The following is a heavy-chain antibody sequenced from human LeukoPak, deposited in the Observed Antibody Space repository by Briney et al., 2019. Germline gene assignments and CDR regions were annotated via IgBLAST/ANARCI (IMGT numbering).Heavy chain of an antibody. CDR3: ASNTGTVFDY. Sequence: PSETLSLTCTVSGDFITAYYWSWIRQPPGKGLEWIGYVYYSGSTEDNPSLRSRVTMSLEMSKHQFSLNLTSVTAADTAVYYCASNTGTVFDYWGQGALVTVSS. V-gene: IGHV4-59*01. D-gene: IGHD7-27*01. J-gene: IGHJ4*02. CDR1: GDFITAYY. CDR2: VYYSGST.